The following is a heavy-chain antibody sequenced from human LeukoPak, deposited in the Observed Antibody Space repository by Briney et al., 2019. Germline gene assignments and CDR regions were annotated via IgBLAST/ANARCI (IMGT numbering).Heavy chain of an antibody. CDR2: IYYSGST. V-gene: IGHV4-31*02. J-gene: IGHJ4*02. CDR1: IFSGHW. CDR3: ARRLGMGPPYFDY. D-gene: IGHD7-27*01. Sequence: IFSGHWMNWVRQTPGKGLEWIGYIYYSGSTYYNPSLKSRVTISVDTSKNQFSLKLSSVTAADTAVYYCARRLGMGPPYFDYWGQGTLVTVSS.